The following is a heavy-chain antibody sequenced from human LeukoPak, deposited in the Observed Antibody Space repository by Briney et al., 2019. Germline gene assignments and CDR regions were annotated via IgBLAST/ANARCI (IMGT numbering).Heavy chain of an antibody. V-gene: IGHV1-46*01. CDR2: INPSGDNT. J-gene: IGHJ5*02. Sequence: GASVKVSCKASGYTFTNNFMHWVRQAPGQGLEWMGIINPSGDNTWYAQKFQGRVTMTRDMATSTDYMEVSSLRSEDTAVYYCARALISLVRGATDWFDPWGHGTLVTVSS. CDR1: GYTFTNNF. D-gene: IGHD3-10*01. CDR3: ARALISLVRGATDWFDP.